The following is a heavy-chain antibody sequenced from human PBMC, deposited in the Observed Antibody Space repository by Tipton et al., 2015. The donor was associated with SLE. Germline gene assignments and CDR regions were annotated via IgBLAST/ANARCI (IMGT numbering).Heavy chain of an antibody. D-gene: IGHD4-17*01. V-gene: IGHV4-61*01. Sequence: TLSLTCTVSGGSISSGSYYWSWIRQPPGKGLEWIGYIYYSGSTNYNPSLKSRVTISVDTSKNQFSLKLSSVTAADTAVYYCARANGDYVQDYWGQGTLVTVSS. J-gene: IGHJ4*02. CDR2: IYYSGST. CDR1: GGSISSGSYY. CDR3: ARANGDYVQDY.